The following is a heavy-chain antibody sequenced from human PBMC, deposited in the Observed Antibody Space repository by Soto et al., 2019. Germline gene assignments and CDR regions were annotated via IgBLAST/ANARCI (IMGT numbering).Heavy chain of an antibody. D-gene: IGHD5-12*01. CDR2: IRSKAYGGTT. V-gene: IGHV3-49*03. Sequence: GGSLRLSCTASGFTFGDYAMSWFRQAPGKGLEWVGFIRSKAYGGTTEYAASVKGRFTISRDDSKSIAYLQMNSLKTEDTAVYYCTRSFYSGYDRNWFDPWGQGTLVTVSS. CDR3: TRSFYSGYDRNWFDP. J-gene: IGHJ5*02. CDR1: GFTFGDYA.